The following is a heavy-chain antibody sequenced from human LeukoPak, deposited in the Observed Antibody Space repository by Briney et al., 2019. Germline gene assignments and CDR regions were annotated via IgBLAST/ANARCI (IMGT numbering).Heavy chain of an antibody. J-gene: IGHJ6*03. Sequence: PSETLSLTCTVAGGSISSYYWSWVRQPPGKGLGWIGYIYYSGSTNYNPSLKSRVTISVDTSKNHFSLKLSSVTAADTAVYYCARAPPTPYSSGWYDYYYYMDVWGKGTTVTVSS. CDR3: ARAPPTPYSSGWYDYYYYMDV. CDR1: GGSISSYY. D-gene: IGHD6-25*01. CDR2: IYYSGST. V-gene: IGHV4-59*01.